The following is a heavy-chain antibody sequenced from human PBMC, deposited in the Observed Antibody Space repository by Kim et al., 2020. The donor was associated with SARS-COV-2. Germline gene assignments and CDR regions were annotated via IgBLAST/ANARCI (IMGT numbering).Heavy chain of an antibody. V-gene: IGHV4-30-2*01. CDR3: ARVAEMATIPFFDY. Sequence: SETLSLTCAASGGTISSGGYSWSWIRQPPGQGLEWIGYIYHSERTYYNPSLKSRVTISVDRSKNQFSLKLSSVTAADTAVYYCARVAEMATIPFFDYWGQGTLVTVSS. D-gene: IGHD5-12*01. CDR2: IYHSERT. CDR1: GGTISSGGYS. J-gene: IGHJ4*02.